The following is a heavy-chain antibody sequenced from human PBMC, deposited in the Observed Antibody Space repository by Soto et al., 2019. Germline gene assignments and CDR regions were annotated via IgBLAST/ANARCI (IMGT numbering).Heavy chain of an antibody. Sequence: VHLLESGGGFIQPGGSLRLSCAASAFTFSSYAMSWVRQSPGKGLEWVSAITDSGGDTYHADPVKGRFTISRDNSKNTLYLQMNGLKAEDTAVYYCAKGSASSRPYYFDYWGQGTLVTVSS. CDR2: ITDSGGDT. D-gene: IGHD6-13*01. CDR3: AKGSASSRPYYFDY. V-gene: IGHV3-23*01. CDR1: AFTFSSYA. J-gene: IGHJ4*02.